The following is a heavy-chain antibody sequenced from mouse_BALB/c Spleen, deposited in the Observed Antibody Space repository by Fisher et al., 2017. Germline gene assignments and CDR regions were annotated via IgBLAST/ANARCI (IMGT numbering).Heavy chain of an antibody. D-gene: IGHD3-3*01. CDR3: ARSEGTGDY. V-gene: IGHV1S12*01. J-gene: IGHJ4*01. Sequence: KFKGKATLTADTSSSTAYMQLSSLTSEDSAVYYCARSEGTGDYWGQGTSVTVSS.